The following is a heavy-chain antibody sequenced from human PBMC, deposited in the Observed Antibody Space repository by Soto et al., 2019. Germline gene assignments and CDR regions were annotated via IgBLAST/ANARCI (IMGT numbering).Heavy chain of an antibody. CDR2: IYYSGST. Sequence: LALTCTVSGGSISSSSYDLGWIRQPPGKGLEWIGSIYYSGSTYYNPSLKSRVTISVDTSKNQFSLKLSPVTAADTAVYYCARHPSGMDVWGQGTTVTVSS. J-gene: IGHJ6*02. CDR3: ARHPSGMDV. CDR1: GGSISSSSYD. V-gene: IGHV4-39*01.